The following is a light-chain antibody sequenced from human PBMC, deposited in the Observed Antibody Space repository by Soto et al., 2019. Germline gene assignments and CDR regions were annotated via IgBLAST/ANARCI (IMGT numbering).Light chain of an antibody. CDR3: QQGYSRPRA. V-gene: IGKV1-39*01. CDR1: QSISSD. J-gene: IGKJ1*01. CDR2: TAS. Sequence: DIQMTQSPSSLSASVGDRVTITCRASQSISSDLNWYQQKPGKAPNLLIYTASNLESGVPSRFSGSGSGTDFTLTITSLQPEDFATYFCQQGYSRPRAFGQGTKVDI.